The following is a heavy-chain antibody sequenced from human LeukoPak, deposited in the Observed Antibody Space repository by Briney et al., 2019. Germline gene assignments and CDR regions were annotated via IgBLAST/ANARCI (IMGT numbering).Heavy chain of an antibody. CDR2: IKNKGDGETT. J-gene: IGHJ6*04. D-gene: IGHD1-7*01. V-gene: IGHV3-15*01. Sequence: GGSLSPASAACAFTVSTAWMSWVRPAPGKGLEWVARIKNKGDGETTDYAAPVKGTFSISRDDSKNTLYLQTTSLKTEDTAVYYCRMELRSLIWGKGTTVTVSS. CDR1: AFTVSTAW. CDR3: RMELRSLI.